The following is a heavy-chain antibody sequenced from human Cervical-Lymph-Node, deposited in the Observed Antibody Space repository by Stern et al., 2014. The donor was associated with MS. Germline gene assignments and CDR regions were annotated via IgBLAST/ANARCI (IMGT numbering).Heavy chain of an antibody. CDR1: GDSVSSNSAA. Sequence: VQLVQSGPGLVMPSQTLSLTCAISGDSVSSNSAAWNWLRPSPSRGLVWLGKTYYRSKWYNDYAVSGRGRMKINADTSKNQFSLQLNSVTPEDTAVYYCARERFSRLSFTSWGQGTLVTVSS. J-gene: IGHJ1*01. CDR3: ARERFSRLSFTS. CDR2: TYYRSKWYN. D-gene: IGHD3-3*02. V-gene: IGHV6-1*01.